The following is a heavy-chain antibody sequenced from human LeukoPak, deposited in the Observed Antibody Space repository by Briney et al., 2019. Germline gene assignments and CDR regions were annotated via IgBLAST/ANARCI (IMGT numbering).Heavy chain of an antibody. J-gene: IGHJ4*02. D-gene: IGHD3-3*02. CDR1: GGTFSSYA. CDR3: ARELARSLFDY. V-gene: IGHV1-18*01. Sequence: GASVKVSCKASGGTFSSYAISWVRQAPGQGLEWMGWISAYNGNTNYAQKLQGRVTMTTDTSTSTAYMELRSLRSDDTAVYYCARELARSLFDYWGQGTLVTVSS. CDR2: ISAYNGNT.